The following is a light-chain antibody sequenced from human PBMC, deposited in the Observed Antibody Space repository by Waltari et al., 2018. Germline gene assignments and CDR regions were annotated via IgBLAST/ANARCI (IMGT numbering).Light chain of an antibody. CDR1: QNIGTS. V-gene: IGKV3-15*01. CDR3: LQYNNWPYT. CDR2: GAS. J-gene: IGKJ2*01. Sequence: EIEMTQSPASLSVSPGETAILTCRASQNIGTSLSGFQLRPGRAPRHLIYGASTRATGIPARFSASGSVTEFSLTISSLQSDDFAVYYCLQYNNWPYTFGQGTRLEIK.